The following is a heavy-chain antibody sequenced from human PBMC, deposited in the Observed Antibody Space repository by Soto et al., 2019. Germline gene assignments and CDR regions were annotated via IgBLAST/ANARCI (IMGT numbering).Heavy chain of an antibody. D-gene: IGHD3-10*01. CDR1: GFTFSSYS. CDR3: ARANYYGSPGQFDV. V-gene: IGHV3-48*01. CDR2: ISSSSSTI. Sequence: PGGSLRLSCAASGFTFSSYSMNWVRQAPGKGLEWVSYISSSSSTIYYADSVKGRFTISRDNAKNSLYLQMNSLRAEDTAVYYCARANYYGSPGQFDVWGQGTLVTVSS. J-gene: IGHJ4*02.